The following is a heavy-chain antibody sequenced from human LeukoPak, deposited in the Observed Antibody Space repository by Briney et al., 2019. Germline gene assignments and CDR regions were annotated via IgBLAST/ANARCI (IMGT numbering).Heavy chain of an antibody. CDR3: ARDRPREEWSYPYYYYYMDV. CDR1: GGSISSSSYY. D-gene: IGHD3-3*01. Sequence: PSETLSLTCTVSGGSISSSSYYWGWIRQPPGKGLEWIGSIYYSGSTNYNPSLKSRVTISVDTSKNQFSLKLSSVTAADTAVYYCARDRPREEWSYPYYYYYMDVWGKGTTVTISS. V-gene: IGHV4-39*07. CDR2: IYYSGST. J-gene: IGHJ6*03.